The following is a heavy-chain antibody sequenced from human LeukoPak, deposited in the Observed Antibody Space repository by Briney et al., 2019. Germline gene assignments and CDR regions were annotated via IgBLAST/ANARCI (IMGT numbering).Heavy chain of an antibody. CDR2: ISSSSSYI. D-gene: IGHD3-10*01. Sequence: PGGSLRLSCAASGFTFSSYSMNWVRQAPGKGLEWVSSISSSSSYIYYADSVKGRFTISRDNAKNSLYLQMNSLRAEDTAVYYCARYGGSGSYYPLYYYYYYMDVWGKGTTVTISS. CDR3: ARYGGSGSYYPLYYYYYYMDV. V-gene: IGHV3-21*01. J-gene: IGHJ6*03. CDR1: GFTFSSYS.